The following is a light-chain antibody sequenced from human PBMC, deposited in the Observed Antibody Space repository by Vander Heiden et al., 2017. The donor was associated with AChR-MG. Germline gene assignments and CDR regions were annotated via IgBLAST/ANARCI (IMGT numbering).Light chain of an antibody. V-gene: IGLV1-44*01. CDR1: SSNIGGNS. J-gene: IGLJ2*01. CDR3: AAWDDSLNGVI. Sequence: QSVLTQTPSASGTPGQRVTISCSGSSSNIGGNSVNWFQHLPGTAPKLLIYSNNQRPSGVPDRFSGSKSGTSASLAINGLQSEDEADYFCAAWDDSLNGVIFGGGTKVTGL. CDR2: SNN.